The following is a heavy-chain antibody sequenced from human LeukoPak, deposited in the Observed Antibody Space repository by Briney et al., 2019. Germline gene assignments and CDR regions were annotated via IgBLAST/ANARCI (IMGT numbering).Heavy chain of an antibody. CDR1: GFTFSDHL. D-gene: IGHD2-15*01. V-gene: IGHV3-72*01. Sequence: GGSLRLSCAVSGFTFSDHLLDWVRQAPGKGLEWVARSRHKASNHTTKYAASVRGRFTISRDESTNFLYLQMSSLKTEDTAVYYCVRGSRAFDIWGHGTTVIVSS. CDR2: SRHKASNHTT. J-gene: IGHJ3*02. CDR3: VRGSRAFDI.